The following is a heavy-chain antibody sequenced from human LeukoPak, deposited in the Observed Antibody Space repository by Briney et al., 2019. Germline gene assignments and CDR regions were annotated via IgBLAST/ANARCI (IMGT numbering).Heavy chain of an antibody. CDR3: ARQTVPYYDFWSGYLS. D-gene: IGHD3-3*01. V-gene: IGHV4-39*01. CDR2: IYYSGST. J-gene: IGHJ1*01. Sequence: SXTLXLTCTVSGGSISSSSYYWGWIRQPPGKGLEWIGSIYYSGSTYYNPSLKSRVTISVDTSKNQFSLKLSSVTAADTAVYYCARQTVPYYDFWSGYLSWGQGTLVTVSS. CDR1: GGSISSSSYY.